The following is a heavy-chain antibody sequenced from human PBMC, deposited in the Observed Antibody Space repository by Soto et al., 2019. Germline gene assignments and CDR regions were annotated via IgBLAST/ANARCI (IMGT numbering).Heavy chain of an antibody. J-gene: IGHJ5*02. CDR2: IYYSGST. CDR1: GGSISSGGYY. Sequence: PSETLSLTCTVSGGSISSGGYYWSWIRQHPGKGLEWIGYIYYSGSTYYNPSLKSRVTISVDTSKNQFSLKLSSVTAADTAVYYCARGAPRGIFVVVTNWFDPWGQGTLVTVSS. CDR3: ARGAPRGIFVVVTNWFDP. D-gene: IGHD3-3*01. V-gene: IGHV4-31*03.